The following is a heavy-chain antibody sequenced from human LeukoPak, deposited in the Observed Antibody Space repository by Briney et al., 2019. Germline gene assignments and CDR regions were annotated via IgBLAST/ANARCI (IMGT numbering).Heavy chain of an antibody. CDR2: ISPNSGGT. V-gene: IGHV1-2*02. CDR3: AFDCSSTSCYTAPLITGTKVPYNWFDP. Sequence: GASVKVSCKASGYTFTGYYIHWVRQAPGQGLEWMGWISPNSGGTNYAQQFQGRVTMTRDTSISTAYMELSRLTSDDTAVYYCAFDCSSTSCYTAPLITGTKVPYNWFDPWGQGTLVTVSS. J-gene: IGHJ5*02. D-gene: IGHD2-2*02. CDR1: GYTFTGYY.